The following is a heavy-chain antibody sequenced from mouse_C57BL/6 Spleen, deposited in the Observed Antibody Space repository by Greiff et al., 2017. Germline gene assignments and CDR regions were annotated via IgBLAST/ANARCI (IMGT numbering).Heavy chain of an antibody. CDR3: ARNYYSNYRYFDV. CDR1: GYTFTSYW. V-gene: IGHV1-64*01. Sequence: QVQLQQPGAELVKPGASVKLSCKASGYTFTSYWMHWVKQRPGQGLEWIGMIHPNSGSTNYNEKFKSKATLTVDKSSSTAYMQLSRLTSEDSAVYYCARNYYSNYRYFDVWGTGTTVTVSS. D-gene: IGHD2-5*01. J-gene: IGHJ1*03. CDR2: IHPNSGST.